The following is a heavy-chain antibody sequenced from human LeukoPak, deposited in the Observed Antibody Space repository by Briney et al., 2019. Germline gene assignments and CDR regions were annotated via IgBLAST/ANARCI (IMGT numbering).Heavy chain of an antibody. CDR2: FDPEDGET. D-gene: IGHD1-14*01. J-gene: IGHJ4*02. CDR1: GYTFTGYY. CDR3: ATIMPNQLIFDY. Sequence: ASVKVSCKASGYTFTGYYMHWVRQAPGKGLEWMGGFDPEDGETIYAQKFQGRVTMTEDTSTDTAYMELSSLRSEDTAVYYCATIMPNQLIFDYWGQGTLVTVSS. V-gene: IGHV1-24*01.